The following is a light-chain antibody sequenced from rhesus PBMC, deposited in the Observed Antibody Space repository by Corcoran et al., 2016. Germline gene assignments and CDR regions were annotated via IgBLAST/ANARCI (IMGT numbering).Light chain of an antibody. CDR3: LQYNSDPWT. V-gene: IGKV1-43*02. CDR1: QGMSTY. J-gene: IGKJ1*01. Sequence: DIQMTQSPSSLSASVGDRVTITCRASQGMSTYLNWYQQKPGKAPKRLIYAASSLESGVPSRFSGSGSGTDFTLTISSLPPEDFATYYCLQYNSDPWTFGQGTKVEIK. CDR2: AAS.